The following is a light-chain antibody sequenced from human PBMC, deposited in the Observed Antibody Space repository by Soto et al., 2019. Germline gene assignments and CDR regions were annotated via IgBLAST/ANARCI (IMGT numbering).Light chain of an antibody. CDR1: QSVSSSY. J-gene: IGKJ3*01. CDR3: QKYGSSPPT. V-gene: IGKV3-20*01. CDR2: STS. Sequence: EIVLTQSPGTLSLSPGERATLSCRASQSVSSSYLAWYRQKPGQAPRLLIYSTSSRATGIPDRFSGSGSGTDVTLTISRLEPEDFAVYYCQKYGSSPPTFGPGTKVDIK.